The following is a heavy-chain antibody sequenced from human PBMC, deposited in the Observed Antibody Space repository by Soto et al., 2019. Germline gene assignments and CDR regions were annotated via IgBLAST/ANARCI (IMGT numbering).Heavy chain of an antibody. D-gene: IGHD5-18*01. Sequence: VSVKVSCKASGYTFTGYYMHWVRKAPGQGLEWRGWINPNSGGTNYAQKFQGRVTMTRDTSVSTAYMELSSLRSDDTAVYYCARDRPNTAMVLICYYCYGLDVWGQGTTVTVSS. CDR1: GYTFTGYY. J-gene: IGHJ6*02. CDR2: INPNSGGT. CDR3: ARDRPNTAMVLICYYCYGLDV. V-gene: IGHV1-2*02.